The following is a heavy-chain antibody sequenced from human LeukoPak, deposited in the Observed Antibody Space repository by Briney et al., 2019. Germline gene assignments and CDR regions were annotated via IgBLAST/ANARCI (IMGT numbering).Heavy chain of an antibody. V-gene: IGHV3-30-3*01. CDR3: AREVHGLFDY. J-gene: IGHJ4*02. D-gene: IGHD1-1*01. CDR2: ISYDGSNK. Sequence: QAGGSLRLSCAASGFTFSSYAMHWVRQAPGKGLEWVAVISYDGSNKYYADSVKGRFTISRDNSKNTLYLQMNSLRAEDTAVYYCAREVHGLFDYWGQGTLVTVSS. CDR1: GFTFSSYA.